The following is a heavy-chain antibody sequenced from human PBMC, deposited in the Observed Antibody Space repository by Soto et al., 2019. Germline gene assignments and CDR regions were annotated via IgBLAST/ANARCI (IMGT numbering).Heavy chain of an antibody. CDR1: GFTFSSYG. J-gene: IGHJ6*02. Sequence: PGGSLRLSCAASGFTFSSYGMHWVRQAPGKGLEWVAVISYDGSNKYYADSVKGRFTISRHNSKNTLYLQINSLRAEDTAVYYCAKDRAAAIPDYYYGMDVWGQGTTVTVSS. D-gene: IGHD2-2*02. CDR2: ISYDGSNK. CDR3: AKDRAAAIPDYYYGMDV. V-gene: IGHV3-30*18.